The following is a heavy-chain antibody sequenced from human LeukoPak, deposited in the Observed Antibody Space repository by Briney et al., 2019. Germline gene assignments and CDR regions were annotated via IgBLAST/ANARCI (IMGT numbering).Heavy chain of an antibody. CDR3: ARGGFYCGGDCYVDY. J-gene: IGHJ4*02. Sequence: PSDTLSLTCAVYGGSFSTYYWSWIRQPPGKGLEWIGEINHSGSTIYNPSLKSRVTISVDTSKNQFSLKLSSVTAADTAVYYCARGGFYCGGDCYVDYWGQGTLVTVSS. D-gene: IGHD2-21*02. CDR1: GGSFSTYY. CDR2: INHSGST. V-gene: IGHV4-34*01.